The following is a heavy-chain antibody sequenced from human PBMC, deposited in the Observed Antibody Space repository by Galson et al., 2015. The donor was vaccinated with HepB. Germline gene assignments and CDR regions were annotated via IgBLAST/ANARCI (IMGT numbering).Heavy chain of an antibody. CDR2: ISGSGGST. J-gene: IGHJ4*02. CDR1: GFTFDDYA. D-gene: IGHD2-2*02. V-gene: IGHV3-23*01. Sequence: SLRLSCAASGFTFDDYAMHWVRQAPGKGLEWVSGISGSGGSTYYADSVKGRFTISRDNSKNTLYLQMNSLRAEDTAVYYCAKDHCSSTSCYTADYWGQGTLVTVSS. CDR3: AKDHCSSTSCYTADY.